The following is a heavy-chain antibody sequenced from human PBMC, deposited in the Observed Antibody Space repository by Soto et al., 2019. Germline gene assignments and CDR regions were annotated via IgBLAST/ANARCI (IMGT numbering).Heavy chain of an antibody. D-gene: IGHD3-10*01. J-gene: IGHJ4*02. Sequence: QVQLQESGPGLVKPSETLSLTCTVSGGSITPYKWSWIRQSPGKGLEWIAYMYSSGSSDYNPSLKGRDTISMDTSKNEHSLTLNSATAADTAVYYCARVWSGFDFWGQGMLVTVSS. CDR2: MYSSGSS. CDR3: ARVWSGFDF. CDR1: GGSITPYK. V-gene: IGHV4-59*12.